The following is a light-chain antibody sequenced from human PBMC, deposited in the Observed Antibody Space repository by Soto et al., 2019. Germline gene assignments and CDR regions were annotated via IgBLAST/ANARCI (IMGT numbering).Light chain of an antibody. Sequence: EIVMTHSPATLSVSPWGIATLSCRASQSISDTLAWYQQKPGQAPRLLIYGGSSRATGIPVRFSGSGSETDFTLTITRLEPEDFAVYYCQQYSSSRTFGQGTKVDI. CDR1: QSISDT. J-gene: IGKJ1*01. V-gene: IGKV3-20*01. CDR3: QQYSSSRT. CDR2: GGS.